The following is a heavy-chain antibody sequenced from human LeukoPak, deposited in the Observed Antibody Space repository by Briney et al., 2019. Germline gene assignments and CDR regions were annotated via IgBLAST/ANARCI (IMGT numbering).Heavy chain of an antibody. CDR3: AGPAGLPSFAMDV. CDR1: GAPITRYY. V-gene: IGHV4-59*08. CDR2: IYYTGSA. J-gene: IGHJ6*02. D-gene: IGHD2-15*01. Sequence: SETLSLTCTVSGAPITRYYWSWIRQPPGKGLEWIGYIYYTGSANYNPSLKSRVSISVDTSKNQFSLRLSSVTAADTAVYYCAGPAGLPSFAMDVWGQGTTVTVSS.